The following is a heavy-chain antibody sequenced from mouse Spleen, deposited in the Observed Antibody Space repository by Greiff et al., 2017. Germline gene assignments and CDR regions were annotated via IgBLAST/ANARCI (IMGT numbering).Heavy chain of an antibody. CDR2: IDPENGDT. J-gene: IGHJ2*01. D-gene: IGHD2-1*01. V-gene: IGHV14-4*01. CDR1: GYAFTNYL. CDR3: TTLYDGSLDY. Sequence: VQLKESGAELVRPGTSVKVSCKASGYAFTNYLIEWVKQRPEQGLEWIGWIDPENGDTGYASKFQGKATITADTSSNTAYLQLSSLTSEDTAVYYCTTLYDGSLDYWGQGTTLTVSS.